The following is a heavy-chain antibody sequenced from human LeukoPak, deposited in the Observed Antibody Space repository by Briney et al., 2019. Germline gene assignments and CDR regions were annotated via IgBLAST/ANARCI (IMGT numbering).Heavy chain of an antibody. Sequence: PSQTLSLTCTVSGASISSGGSYWNWIRQYPGKGLEWIGYISDSGNTHYDPSLKSRVIMSVDTSKNQFSLKLSSVTAADTAVYYCARELAIAAARPFDPWGQGTLVTVS. V-gene: IGHV4-31*03. CDR2: ISDSGNT. CDR1: GASISSGGSY. D-gene: IGHD6-13*01. CDR3: ARELAIAAARPFDP. J-gene: IGHJ5*02.